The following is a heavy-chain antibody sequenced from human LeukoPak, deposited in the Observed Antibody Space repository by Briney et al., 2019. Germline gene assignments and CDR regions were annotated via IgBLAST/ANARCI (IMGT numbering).Heavy chain of an antibody. CDR3: ARAHSEPGVFFDS. V-gene: IGHV3-7*05. J-gene: IGHJ4*02. D-gene: IGHD1-14*01. Sequence: GGSLRLSCSASGFTFSSYWMIWVRQAPGKGLEWVANINQVGSEKYYADSVKGRFTISRDNSKNSLYLQMNSLRAEDTAVYFCARAHSEPGVFFDSWGQGTLVTVSS. CDR2: INQVGSEK. CDR1: GFTFSSYW.